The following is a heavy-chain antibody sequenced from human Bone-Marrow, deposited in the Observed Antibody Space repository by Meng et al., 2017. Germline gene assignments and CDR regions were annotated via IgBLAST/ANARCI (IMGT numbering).Heavy chain of an antibody. CDR1: GFTISTYW. J-gene: IGHJ4*02. V-gene: IGHV3-74*01. D-gene: IGHD1-26*01. Sequence: EVQMVESGGGLVQPGGSLRLSCVASGFTISTYWLHWVRQAPGKGLVWVSRNSRDGSDAVYADSVKGRFTMSRDNAKNTLYLQMNSLRAEDTAVYYCAAAWELLPPGYWGQGTLVTVSS. CDR2: NSRDGSDA. CDR3: AAAWELLPPGY.